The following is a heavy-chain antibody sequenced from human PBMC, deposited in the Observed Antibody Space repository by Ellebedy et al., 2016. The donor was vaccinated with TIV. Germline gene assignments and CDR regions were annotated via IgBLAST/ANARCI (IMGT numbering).Heavy chain of an antibody. J-gene: IGHJ4*02. Sequence: MPGGSLRLSCTVSGYSISSGYYWAWLRQPPGKGLEWIGNIYHSESTYYNPSLKSRVTISVDTSKNQFSLKLSSVTAADTAVYYCARDLNPPMYYFDYWGQGTLVTVSS. CDR2: IYHSEST. V-gene: IGHV4-38-2*02. CDR1: GYSISSGYY. CDR3: ARDLNPPMYYFDY. D-gene: IGHD1-14*01.